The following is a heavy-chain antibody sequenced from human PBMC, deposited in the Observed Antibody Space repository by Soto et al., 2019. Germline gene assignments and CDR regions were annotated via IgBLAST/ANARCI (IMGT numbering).Heavy chain of an antibody. J-gene: IGHJ4*02. V-gene: IGHV3-30-3*01. CDR3: ARADYYDSSGPEERRHDY. CDR2: ISYDGSNK. Sequence: PGGSLRLSCAASGLTFSSYAMHWVRQAPGKGLEWVAVISYDGSNKYYADSVKGRFTISRDNSKNTLYLQMNSLRAEDTAVYYCARADYYDSSGPEERRHDYWGQGTLVTVSS. D-gene: IGHD3-22*01. CDR1: GLTFSSYA.